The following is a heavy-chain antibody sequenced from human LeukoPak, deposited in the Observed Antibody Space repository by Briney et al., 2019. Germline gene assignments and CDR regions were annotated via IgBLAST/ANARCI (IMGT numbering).Heavy chain of an antibody. Sequence: PSETLSLTCAVYGGSFSGYYWSWIRQPPGKGLEWIGEINHSGSTNYNPSLKSRVTISVDTSKNQFSLKLSSVTAADTAVYYCARNFSPYYYYYMDVWGKGTTVTVSS. J-gene: IGHJ6*03. CDR1: GGSFSGYY. CDR3: ARNFSPYYYYYMDV. CDR2: INHSGST. V-gene: IGHV4-34*01.